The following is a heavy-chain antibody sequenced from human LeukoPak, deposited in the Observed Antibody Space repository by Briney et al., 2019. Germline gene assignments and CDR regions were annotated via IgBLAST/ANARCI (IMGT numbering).Heavy chain of an antibody. CDR1: GFTFDDYA. J-gene: IGHJ3*02. CDR3: ARDGVSLGDWLMIEWGEDAFDI. CDR2: ISWNSGSI. Sequence: GGSLRLSCAASGFTFDDYAMHWVRQAPGKGLEWVSGISWNSGSIGYADSVKGRFTISRDNAQNSLYLQMNSLRAEDTAMYYCARDGVSLGDWLMIEWGEDAFDIWGQGTMVTVSS. D-gene: IGHD3/OR15-3a*01. V-gene: IGHV3-9*01.